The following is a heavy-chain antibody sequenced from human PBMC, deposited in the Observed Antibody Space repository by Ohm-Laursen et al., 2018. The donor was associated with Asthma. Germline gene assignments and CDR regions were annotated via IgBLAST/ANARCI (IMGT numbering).Heavy chain of an antibody. D-gene: IGHD1-7*01. CDR3: AKASTGITGTGVDY. Sequence: SLRLSCAASGFTFSSYAMSWVRQAPGKGLEWVSAISGSGGSTYYADSVKGRFTISRYNSKNTLYLQMNSLRAEDTAVYYCAKASTGITGTGVDYWGQGTLVTVSS. CDR2: ISGSGGST. CDR1: GFTFSSYA. J-gene: IGHJ4*02. V-gene: IGHV3-23*01.